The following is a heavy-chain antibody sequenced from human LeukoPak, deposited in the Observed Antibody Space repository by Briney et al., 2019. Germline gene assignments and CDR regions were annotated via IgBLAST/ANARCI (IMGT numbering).Heavy chain of an antibody. CDR1: GYSFTSYG. V-gene: IGHV1-18*01. Sequence: GESLKISCKGSGYSFTSYGISWVRQAPGQGLEWMGWISAYNGNTNYAQKLQGRVTMTTDTSTSTAYMELRSLRSDDTAVYYCARTPDSGSYWGAFDIWGQGTMVTVSS. CDR2: ISAYNGNT. J-gene: IGHJ3*02. D-gene: IGHD1-26*01. CDR3: ARTPDSGSYWGAFDI.